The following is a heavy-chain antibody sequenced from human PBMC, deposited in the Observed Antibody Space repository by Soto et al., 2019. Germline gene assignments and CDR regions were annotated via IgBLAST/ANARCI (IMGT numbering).Heavy chain of an antibody. Sequence: GESLKTSCKASGYSFSNYWIGWVRQMPGKGLEWMGIIYPGDSDTRYSPSFQGQVTISADKSINTAYLQWSSLKASDTARYYCARSRIMGMTWSFDYWGQGTQVTVSS. V-gene: IGHV5-51*01. CDR1: GYSFSNYW. CDR3: ARSRIMGMTWSFDY. D-gene: IGHD1-26*01. J-gene: IGHJ4*02. CDR2: IYPGDSDT.